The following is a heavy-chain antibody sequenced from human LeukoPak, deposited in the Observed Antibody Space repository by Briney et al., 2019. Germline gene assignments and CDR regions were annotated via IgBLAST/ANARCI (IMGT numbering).Heavy chain of an antibody. CDR1: GGSISSYY. J-gene: IGHJ4*02. CDR2: IYYSGST. CDR3: ARLGSARWFDY. V-gene: IGHV4-59*08. Sequence: TSESLSLTCTVSGGSISSYYWRWIWQPPGEGLEWIGYIYYSGSTNYNPSLKSRVTISVDPSKTQFSLKLSSVTAADTAVYFCARLGSARWFDYWGQGTLVTVSS. D-gene: IGHD6-6*01.